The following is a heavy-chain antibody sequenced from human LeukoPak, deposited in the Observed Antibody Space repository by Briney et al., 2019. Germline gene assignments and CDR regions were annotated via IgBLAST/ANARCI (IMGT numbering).Heavy chain of an antibody. Sequence: GGSLRLSCAASGFTFSSYGMHWVRQAPGKGLEWVAVISYDGSNKYYADSVQGRFTISRDNSKNTLYLQMNSLRAEDTAVYYCSKDHSSGWYRIDYWGQGTLVTVSS. V-gene: IGHV3-30*18. J-gene: IGHJ4*02. CDR2: ISYDGSNK. D-gene: IGHD6-13*01. CDR1: GFTFSSYG. CDR3: SKDHSSGWYRIDY.